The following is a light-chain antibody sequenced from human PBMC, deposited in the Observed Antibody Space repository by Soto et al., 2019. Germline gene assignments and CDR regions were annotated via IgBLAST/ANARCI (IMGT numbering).Light chain of an antibody. Sequence: DIQMTQSPSSLSASVGDRVTISCQASQDISNRLNWYQQKPGTAPKLLIYDASLLETGVPSRFSGGGSRTDFTFTISSLQPEDFATYYCQQIDNLLFTFGQGTKLEI. J-gene: IGKJ2*01. CDR1: QDISNR. CDR2: DAS. V-gene: IGKV1-33*01. CDR3: QQIDNLLFT.